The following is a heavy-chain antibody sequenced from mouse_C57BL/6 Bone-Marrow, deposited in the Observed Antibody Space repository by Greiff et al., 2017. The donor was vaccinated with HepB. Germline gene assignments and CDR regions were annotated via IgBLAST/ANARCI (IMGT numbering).Heavy chain of an antibody. CDR1: GFNIKDDY. CDR3: TTGVLRH. CDR2: IDPENGDT. V-gene: IGHV14-4*01. D-gene: IGHD1-2*01. J-gene: IGHJ2*01. Sequence: EVHLVESGAELVRPGASVKLSCTASGFNIKDDYMHWVKQRPEQGLEWIGWIDPENGDTEYASKFQGKATITADTSSNTAYLQLSSLTSEDTAVYYCTTGVLRHWGQGTTLTVSS.